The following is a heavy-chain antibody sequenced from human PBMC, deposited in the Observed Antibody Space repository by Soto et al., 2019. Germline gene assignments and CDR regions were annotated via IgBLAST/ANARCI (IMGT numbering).Heavy chain of an antibody. CDR2: IWYDGSHQ. V-gene: IGHV3-33*01. J-gene: IGHJ4*02. Sequence: QVQLVESGGDVVQPGRSLRLSCAASGFTFNNHGMHWVRQAPGKGLEWVAVIWYDGSHQYYADSVKGRFTISRDNSKNTLYLQMSSRRAEDSAMYYCARGGSLGDEKGLDPDYWGQGTLVTVSS. CDR3: ARGGSLGDEKGLDPDY. CDR1: GFTFNNHG. D-gene: IGHD2-21*02.